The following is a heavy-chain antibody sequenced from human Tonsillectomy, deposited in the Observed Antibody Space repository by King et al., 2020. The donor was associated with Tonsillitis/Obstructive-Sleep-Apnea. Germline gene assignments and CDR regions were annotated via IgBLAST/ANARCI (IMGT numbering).Heavy chain of an antibody. CDR1: GYTFTSYG. CDR3: ARTGFADSSSWYPKYYYYYYYMDV. Sequence: QLVQSGAEVKKPGASVKVSCKASGYTFTSYGISWVRQAPGQGLEWMGWISSYNGNTNYAQKLQGRVTMTTDTSTSTAYMELRSLRSDETAVYYCARTGFADSSSWYPKYYYYYYYMDVWGKGTTVTVSS. CDR2: ISSYNGNT. D-gene: IGHD6-13*01. J-gene: IGHJ6*03. V-gene: IGHV1-18*01.